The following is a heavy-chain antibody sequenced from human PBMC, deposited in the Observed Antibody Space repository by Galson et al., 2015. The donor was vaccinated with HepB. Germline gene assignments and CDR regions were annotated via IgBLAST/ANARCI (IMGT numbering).Heavy chain of an antibody. V-gene: IGHV1-69*13. CDR1: GGTFSTHA. Sequence: SVKVSCKASGGTFSTHAMSWVRQAPGQGLEWMGGITPIFGKANYAQKFQGRVTITADESTSTVYMELNSLRYEDTAVYYCARERRAAATNPVAYWGQGTLVTVSS. D-gene: IGHD6-13*01. CDR3: ARERRAAATNPVAY. CDR2: ITPIFGKA. J-gene: IGHJ4*02.